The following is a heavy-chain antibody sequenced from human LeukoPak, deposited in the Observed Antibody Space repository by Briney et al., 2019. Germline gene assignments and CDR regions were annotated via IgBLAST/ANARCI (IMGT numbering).Heavy chain of an antibody. CDR3: ARDPHYGDYDGWFDP. CDR1: GFTFSSYW. V-gene: IGHV3-7*01. CDR2: IKQDGSEK. Sequence: GGPLRLSCAASGFTFSSYWMSWVRQAPGKGLEWVANIKQDGSEKYYVDSVKGRFTISRDNAKNSLYLQMNSLRAEDTAVYYCARDPHYGDYDGWFDPWGQGTLVTVSS. J-gene: IGHJ5*02. D-gene: IGHD4-17*01.